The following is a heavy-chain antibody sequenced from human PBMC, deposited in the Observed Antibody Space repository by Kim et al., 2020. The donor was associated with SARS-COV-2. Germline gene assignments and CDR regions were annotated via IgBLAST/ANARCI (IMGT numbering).Heavy chain of an antibody. V-gene: IGHV3-11*04. CDR3: TRETQWYFDL. Sequence: NIHYADSGKGRFTISRDNAKNALYLQMDSLRAEDTALYYCTRETQWYFDLGGRGTLVTVSS. J-gene: IGHJ2*01. CDR2: NI.